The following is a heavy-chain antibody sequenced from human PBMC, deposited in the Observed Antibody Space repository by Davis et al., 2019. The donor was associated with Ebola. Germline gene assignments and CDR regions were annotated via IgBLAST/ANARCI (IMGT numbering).Heavy chain of an antibody. D-gene: IGHD1-26*01. CDR3: ARDGSGIDFEY. CDR2: ISHDGTIT. Sequence: PGGSLRLSCAASGFAFSSYVMHWVRQAPGKGLVWVSRISHDGTITTYADSVRGRFTVSRDNAKNSLYLQMNSLRAEDTAVYYCARDGSGIDFEYWGQGTLVTVSS. J-gene: IGHJ4*02. V-gene: IGHV3-74*01. CDR1: GFAFSSYV.